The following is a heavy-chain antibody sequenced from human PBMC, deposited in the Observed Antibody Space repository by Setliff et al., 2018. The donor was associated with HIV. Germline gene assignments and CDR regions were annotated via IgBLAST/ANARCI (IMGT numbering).Heavy chain of an antibody. J-gene: IGHJ3*02. Sequence: SETLSLTCAVYGGSFSDHYWSWIRQPPGKGLEWIGEINHSGSTNYNSSLKSRVTISVDTSKNQFSLKLNSVTAADTAVYYCARDLVAAFDIWGQGTMVTVSS. CDR2: INHSGST. CDR3: ARDLVAAFDI. CDR1: GGSFSDHY. V-gene: IGHV4-34*01. D-gene: IGHD2-8*02.